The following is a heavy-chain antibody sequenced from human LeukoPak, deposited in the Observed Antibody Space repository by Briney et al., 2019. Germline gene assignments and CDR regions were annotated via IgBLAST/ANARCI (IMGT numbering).Heavy chain of an antibody. CDR3: AASIVEYYYYMDV. D-gene: IGHD1-26*01. CDR2: IWYDGSNK. J-gene: IGHJ6*03. V-gene: IGHV3-30*02. Sequence: PGGSLRLSCAASGFTFSSYGMHWVRQAPGKGLEWVAFIWYDGSNKYYADSVKGRFTISRDNSKNTLYLQMNSLRAEDTAVYYCAASIVEYYYYMDVWGKGTTVTVSS. CDR1: GFTFSSYG.